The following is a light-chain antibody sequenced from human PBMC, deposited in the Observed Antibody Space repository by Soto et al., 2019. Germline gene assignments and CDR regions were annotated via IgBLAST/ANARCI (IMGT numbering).Light chain of an antibody. CDR1: QSVSSRY. CDR3: HYYGSSSYT. J-gene: IGKJ2*01. Sequence: EIVLTQSPGTLSLSLGERATLSCRASQSVSSRYLAWYQQKPGQAPRLLLDGASNRATGIPDRFSGSWSGTDFALTISRLDPEDYAVYYCHYYGSSSYTFGQGTKLEIK. CDR2: GAS. V-gene: IGKV3-20*01.